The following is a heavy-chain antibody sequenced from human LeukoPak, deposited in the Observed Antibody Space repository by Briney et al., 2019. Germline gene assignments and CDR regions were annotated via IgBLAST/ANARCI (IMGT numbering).Heavy chain of an antibody. J-gene: IGHJ4*02. D-gene: IGHD2-21*02. CDR1: GYTFNGYY. Sequence: ASVKVSCKASGYTFNGYYMHWVRQAPGQGLEWMGWISPNSGDTHYTQKFQGRVTMTRDTSTTTPYMEMSRLRSDDTAVYYCARDQRVTEGYFDYWGQGTLVTVSS. V-gene: IGHV1-2*02. CDR2: ISPNSGDT. CDR3: ARDQRVTEGYFDY.